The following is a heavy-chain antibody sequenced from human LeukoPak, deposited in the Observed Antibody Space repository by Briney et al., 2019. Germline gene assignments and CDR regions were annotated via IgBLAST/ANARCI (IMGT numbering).Heavy chain of an antibody. Sequence: SGTLSLTCAVSGGSITTTNWWSWVRQPPGKGLEWIGEVHLSGATNYNPSLESRVSMSIDKSKNHLSLEVTSVTAADTAIYYCTRESGAFSPLGFWGQGTLLTVSS. D-gene: IGHD1-26*01. CDR2: VHLSGAT. V-gene: IGHV4-4*02. CDR1: GGSITTTNW. J-gene: IGHJ4*02. CDR3: TRESGAFSPLGF.